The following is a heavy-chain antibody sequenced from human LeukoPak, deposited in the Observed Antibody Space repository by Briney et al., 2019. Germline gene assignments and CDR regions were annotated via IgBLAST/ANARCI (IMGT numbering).Heavy chain of an antibody. CDR3: ARDISAMVTYWFDP. CDR2: IKQDGSEK. Sequence: GSLRLSCAASGFTFSSYWMSWVRQAPGKGLEWVANIKQDGSEKYYVDSVKGRFTISRDNAKNSLCLQMTSLRAEDTAVYYCARDISAMVTYWFDPWGQGTLVTVSS. CDR1: GFTFSSYW. J-gene: IGHJ5*02. V-gene: IGHV3-7*01. D-gene: IGHD5-18*01.